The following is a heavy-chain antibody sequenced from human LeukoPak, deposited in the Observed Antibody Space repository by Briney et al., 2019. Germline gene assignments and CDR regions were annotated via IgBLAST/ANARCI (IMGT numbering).Heavy chain of an antibody. CDR1: GFTFSSYW. Sequence: GGSLRLSCAASGFTFSSYWMNWARQAPGKGLEWVASINHNGNVNYYVDSVKGRFTISRDNAKNSLYLQMNSLRAEDTAVYYCARDPSSGYYDYWGQGTLVTVSS. V-gene: IGHV3-7*01. CDR2: INHNGNVN. CDR3: ARDPSSGYYDY. D-gene: IGHD3-22*01. J-gene: IGHJ4*02.